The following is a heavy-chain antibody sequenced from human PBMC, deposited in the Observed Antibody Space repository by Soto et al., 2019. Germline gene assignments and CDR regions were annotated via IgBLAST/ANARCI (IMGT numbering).Heavy chain of an antibody. CDR2: ISYDGSNK. V-gene: IGHV3-30-3*01. J-gene: IGHJ4*02. CDR3: ARGPPYYYGSGSYPHPFDY. Sequence: GGSLRLSCAASGFTFSSYAMHWVRQAPGKGLEWVAVISYDGSNKYYADSVKGRFTISRDNSKNTLYLQMNSLRAEDTAVYYCARGPPYYYGSGSYPHPFDYWGQGTLVTVSS. CDR1: GFTFSSYA. D-gene: IGHD3-10*01.